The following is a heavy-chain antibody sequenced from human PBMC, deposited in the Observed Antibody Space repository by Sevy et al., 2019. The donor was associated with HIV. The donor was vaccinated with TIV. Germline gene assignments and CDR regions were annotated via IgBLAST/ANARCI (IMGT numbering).Heavy chain of an antibody. D-gene: IGHD6-19*01. J-gene: IGHJ3*02. Sequence: GWSLRLSCAASGFTFDDYAMHWVRQPPGKGLEWFSGLSWNSGTIGYADSVRGRFTISRDNAKNSLYLQMNSLRTDDTAFYYCARGLPPVAGTWGAFDIWGQGTMVTVSS. V-gene: IGHV3-9*01. CDR1: GFTFDDYA. CDR2: LSWNSGTI. CDR3: ARGLPPVAGTWGAFDI.